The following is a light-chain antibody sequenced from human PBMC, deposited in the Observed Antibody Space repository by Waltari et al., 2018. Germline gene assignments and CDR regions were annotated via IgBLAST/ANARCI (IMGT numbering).Light chain of an antibody. CDR3: QESVSTPKGT. Sequence: DIQMTQSPSSLSASAGDRVTNTCRASQSISTFLNWYQQKEGRAPKLLIYAASTLQRGVPSRFSGSGAGSDFTLTISSLQPEDSATYHCQESVSTPKGTFGPGTKVEIK. J-gene: IGKJ3*01. CDR2: AAS. V-gene: IGKV1-39*01. CDR1: QSISTF.